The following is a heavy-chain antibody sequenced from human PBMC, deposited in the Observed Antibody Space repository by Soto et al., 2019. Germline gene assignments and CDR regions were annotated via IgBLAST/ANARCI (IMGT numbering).Heavy chain of an antibody. Sequence: GGSLRPSCPASGSTFTSYAMGWVRQPPGKGLEWVSAISGSGGSTYYEDSVKGRFTISRDNSKNTLYLQMNSLRAEDTAVYYCANYYDSSGYYFDYWGQGTLVTVSP. CDR2: ISGSGGST. D-gene: IGHD3-22*01. J-gene: IGHJ4*02. V-gene: IGHV3-23*01. CDR1: GSTFTSYA. CDR3: ANYYDSSGYYFDY.